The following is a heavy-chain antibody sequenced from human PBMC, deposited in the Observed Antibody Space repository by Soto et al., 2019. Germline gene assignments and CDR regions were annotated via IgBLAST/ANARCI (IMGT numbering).Heavy chain of an antibody. J-gene: IGHJ4*02. CDR3: ARWSYLDY. V-gene: IGHV3-23*01. Sequence: PGGSLSLSCAASGFSFSSYAMSWVRQAPGKGLEWVSTISGIDGKTFYADSVKGRFSISRDTSKNTLYLQMNSLRADDTAVYYCARWSYLDYWGQGTRVTVSS. D-gene: IGHD3-3*01. CDR1: GFSFSSYA. CDR2: ISGIDGKT.